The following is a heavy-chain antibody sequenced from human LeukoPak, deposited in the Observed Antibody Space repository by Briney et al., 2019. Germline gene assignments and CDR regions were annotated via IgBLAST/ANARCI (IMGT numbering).Heavy chain of an antibody. D-gene: IGHD6-13*01. CDR2: INPNSGGT. V-gene: IGHV1-2*04. Sequence: ASVKVSCKASGYTFTGYYMHWVRQAPGQGLEWMGWINPNSGGTNYAQKFQGWVTMTRDTSISTAYMELSRLRSDDTAVYYCAIQSSQQLETYYFDYWGQGTLVTVSS. CDR3: AIQSSQQLETYYFDY. CDR1: GYTFTGYY. J-gene: IGHJ4*02.